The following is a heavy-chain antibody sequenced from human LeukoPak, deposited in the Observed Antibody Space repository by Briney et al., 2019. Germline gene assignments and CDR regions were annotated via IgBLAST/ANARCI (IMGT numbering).Heavy chain of an antibody. CDR3: ARVVPAAISFGAFDY. Sequence: PSGTLSLTCAVSGGSISSSNWWSWVRQPPGKGLEWIGEIYHSGSTNYNLSLKSRVTISVDKSKNQFSLKLSSVTAADTAVYYCARVVPAAISFGAFDYWGQGTLVTVSS. D-gene: IGHD2-2*01. J-gene: IGHJ4*02. V-gene: IGHV4-4*02. CDR2: IYHSGST. CDR1: GGSISSSNW.